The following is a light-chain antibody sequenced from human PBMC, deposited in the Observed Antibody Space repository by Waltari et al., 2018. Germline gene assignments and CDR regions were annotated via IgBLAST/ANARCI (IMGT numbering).Light chain of an antibody. V-gene: IGLV2-8*01. CDR3: SSYAGSSNFVV. CDR1: SGDVGGYNY. CDR2: DVN. J-gene: IGLJ2*01. Sequence: QSALTQPPSASGSPGQSVTISCTGTSGDVGGYNYVSWYQQYPGKAPKLLIYDVNERPSGVPARFSGSTSDNTASLTVSGLQDEDEADYYGSSYAGSSNFVVFGGGTKVTVL.